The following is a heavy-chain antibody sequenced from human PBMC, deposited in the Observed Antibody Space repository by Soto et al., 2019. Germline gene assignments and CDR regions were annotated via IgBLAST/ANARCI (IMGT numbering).Heavy chain of an antibody. Sequence: GGSLRLSCAASGFTFSSYAMSWVRQAPGKGLEWVSTISGSGGSTYYADSVKGRFTISRDNSKNTVYLQMNSLRAEDTAVYYCAKARAQYYDFWSGYPVDYWGQGTLVTVSS. CDR2: ISGSGGST. CDR3: AKARAQYYDFWSGYPVDY. D-gene: IGHD3-3*01. V-gene: IGHV3-23*01. CDR1: GFTFSSYA. J-gene: IGHJ4*02.